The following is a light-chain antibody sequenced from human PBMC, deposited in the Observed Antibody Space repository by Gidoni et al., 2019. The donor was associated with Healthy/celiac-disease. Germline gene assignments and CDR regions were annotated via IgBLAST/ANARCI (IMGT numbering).Light chain of an antibody. V-gene: IGKV1-5*01. CDR3: QQYNSPT. Sequence: DIQMTQSPSTLSASVGDRVTITCRASQSISSWLAWYQPKPGKAPKLLIYDASSLESGVPSRFSGSGSGTEFTLTISSLQPDDFATYYCQQYNSPTFGQGTKVEIK. CDR2: DAS. CDR1: QSISSW. J-gene: IGKJ1*01.